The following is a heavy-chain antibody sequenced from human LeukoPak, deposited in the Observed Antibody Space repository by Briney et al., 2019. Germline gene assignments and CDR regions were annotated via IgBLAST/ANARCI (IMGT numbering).Heavy chain of an antibody. CDR2: ISSGGST. V-gene: IGHV3-66*02. CDR1: GFTVSSNY. J-gene: IGHJ4*02. D-gene: IGHD5-18*01. Sequence: GGSLRLSCAASGFTVSSNYMSWVRQAPGKGLEWVSVISSGGSTYYADSVKGRFTISRDDSKNTLNLQMNSLRAEDTAVYYCARDTYRPQLIDSWGQGTLVTVSS. CDR3: ARDTYRPQLIDS.